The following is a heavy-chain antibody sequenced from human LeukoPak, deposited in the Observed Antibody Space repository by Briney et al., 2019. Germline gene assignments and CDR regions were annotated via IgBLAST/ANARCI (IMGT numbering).Heavy chain of an antibody. CDR2: ISSSSTI. CDR1: GFTFSSYS. CDR3: ARYPYYDSSGSNKREDY. Sequence: PGGSLRLSRAASGFTFSSYSMNWVRQAPGKGLEWVSYISSSSTIYYADSVKGRFTISRDNAKNSLYLQMNSLRAEDTAVYYCARYPYYDSSGSNKREDYWGQGTLVTVSP. V-gene: IGHV3-48*01. J-gene: IGHJ4*02. D-gene: IGHD3-22*01.